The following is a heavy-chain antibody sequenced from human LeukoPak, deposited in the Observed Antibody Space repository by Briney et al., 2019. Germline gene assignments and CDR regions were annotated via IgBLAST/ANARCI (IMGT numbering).Heavy chain of an antibody. D-gene: IGHD3-10*01. J-gene: IGHJ4*02. CDR1: GSTFSNAW. CDR3: TSPVWFGELSGY. CDR2: IKSKADGGTT. V-gene: IGHV3-15*01. Sequence: GGSLRLSCAASGSTFSNAWMSWVRQAPGKGLEWVGRIKSKADGGTTDYAAPVKGRFTISRDDSKNTLYLQMNSLKTEDTAVYYCTSPVWFGELSGYWGQGTLVTVSS.